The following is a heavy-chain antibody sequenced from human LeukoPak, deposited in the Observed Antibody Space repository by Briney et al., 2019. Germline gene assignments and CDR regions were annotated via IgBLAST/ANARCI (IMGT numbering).Heavy chain of an antibody. V-gene: IGHV3-11*01. CDR1: GFTFSAFW. Sequence: KTGGSLRLSCAASGFTFSAFWMGWVRQAPGKGLEWVSYISSSGSTIYYADSVKGRFTISRDNAKNSLYLQMNSLRAEDTAVYYCARGLTGYYPFDYWGQGTLVTVSS. CDR3: ARGLTGYYPFDY. J-gene: IGHJ4*02. CDR2: ISSSGSTI. D-gene: IGHD3-9*01.